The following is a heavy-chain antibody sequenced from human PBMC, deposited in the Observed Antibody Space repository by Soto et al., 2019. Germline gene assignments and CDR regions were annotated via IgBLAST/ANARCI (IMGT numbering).Heavy chain of an antibody. V-gene: IGHV3-23*01. CDR3: AKDRQPDGIWTFDY. CDR2: IIQNGET. CDR1: GFTLSTYT. J-gene: IGHJ4*02. Sequence: PGGSLRLSCAASGFTLSTYTMNWVRQAPGKGLEWVSGIIQNGETYYTGSVKGQFTISRDNSKNMVYLQMDSLRADDTALYYCAKDRQPDGIWTFDYWGQGTLVTVSS. D-gene: IGHD3-9*01.